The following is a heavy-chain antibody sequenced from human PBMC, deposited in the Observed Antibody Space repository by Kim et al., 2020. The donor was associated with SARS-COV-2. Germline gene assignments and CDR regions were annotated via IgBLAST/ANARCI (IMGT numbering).Heavy chain of an antibody. CDR3: ATSTGRWLQLRYGMDV. CDR2: ISYDGSNK. Sequence: GGSLRLSCAASGFTFSSYGMHWVRQAPGKGLEWVAVISYDGSNKYYADSVKGRFTSSRDNSKNTLYLQMNSLRAEDTAVYYCATSTGRWLQLRYGMDVWG. D-gene: IGHD5-12*01. V-gene: IGHV3-30*03. J-gene: IGHJ6*01. CDR1: GFTFSSYG.